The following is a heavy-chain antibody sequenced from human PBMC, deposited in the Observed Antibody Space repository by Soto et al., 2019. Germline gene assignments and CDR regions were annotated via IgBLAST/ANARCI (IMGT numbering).Heavy chain of an antibody. Sequence: GGSLRLSYAASVFTFSSYAMSWVRQAPGKGLEWVSAISGSGGSTYYADSVKGRFTISRDNSKITLYLTMNSLKAEDTAVYYCAKPSGSPPIPGPGGINYYYYSMDVWGQGTTVTVSS. V-gene: IGHV3-23*01. D-gene: IGHD2-15*01. J-gene: IGHJ6*02. CDR3: AKPSGSPPIPGPGGINYYYYSMDV. CDR1: VFTFSSYA. CDR2: ISGSGGST.